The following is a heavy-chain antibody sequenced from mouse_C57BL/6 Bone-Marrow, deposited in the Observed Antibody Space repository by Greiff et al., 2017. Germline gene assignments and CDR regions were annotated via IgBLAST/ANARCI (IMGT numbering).Heavy chain of an antibody. J-gene: IGHJ4*01. CDR3: ERPLHYYDSVYFYAMDY. CDR1: GYTFTSYW. CDR2: IDPNSGGT. D-gene: IGHD1-1*01. Sequence: QVQLQQPGAELVKPGASVKLSCKASGYTFTSYWLHWVKQRPGRGLEWIGRIDPNSGGTKYNEKFKSKATLTVDKPSSTADMQHSSLTSEDSAVYYCERPLHYYDSVYFYAMDYWGQGTSVTVSS. V-gene: IGHV1-72*01.